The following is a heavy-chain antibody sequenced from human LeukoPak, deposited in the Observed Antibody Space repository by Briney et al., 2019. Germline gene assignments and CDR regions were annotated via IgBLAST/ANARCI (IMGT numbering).Heavy chain of an antibody. J-gene: IGHJ4*02. Sequence: SETLSLTCAVYGGSFSGYYWSWIRQPPGKGLEWIGEINHSGSTNYNPSLKSRVTISVDTSKNQFSLKLSSVTAADTAVYYCARPSGSGRTKDYRGQGNLVTVSS. CDR2: INHSGST. CDR3: ARPSGSGRTKDY. V-gene: IGHV4-34*01. CDR1: GGSFSGYY. D-gene: IGHD6-19*01.